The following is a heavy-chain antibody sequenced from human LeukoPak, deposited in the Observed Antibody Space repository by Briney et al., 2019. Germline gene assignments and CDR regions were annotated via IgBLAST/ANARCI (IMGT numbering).Heavy chain of an antibody. V-gene: IGHV3-15*04. J-gene: IGHJ4*02. CDR2: IESKTDGGTT. D-gene: IGHD3-10*01. CDR3: TTDYGSGSYRYFNY. Sequence: GGSLRLSCAASGFTFSNAWMSWVRQTPGKGLEWVGRIESKTDGGTTDYVAPVKGRFTISRDDSKNTLYLQMNSLKSEDTAVYYCTTDYGSGSYRYFNYWGQGTLVTVSS. CDR1: GFTFSNAW.